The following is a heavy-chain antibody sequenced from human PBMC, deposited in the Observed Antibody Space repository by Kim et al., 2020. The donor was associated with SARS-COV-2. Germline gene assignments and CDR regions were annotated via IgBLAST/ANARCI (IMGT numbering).Heavy chain of an antibody. CDR1: GGSFSGYY. CDR3: ARGTGQWLSRHYYFYMDV. J-gene: IGHJ6*03. V-gene: IGHV4-34*01. Sequence: SETLSLTCAVYGGSFSGYYWSWIRQPPGKGLEWIGEINHSGSTNYNPSLKSRLAIGVDTSKNQFSLKLSAVTAADRAVYYCARGTGQWLSRHYYFYMDVWGKGTTVTVSS. CDR2: INHSGST. D-gene: IGHD6-19*01.